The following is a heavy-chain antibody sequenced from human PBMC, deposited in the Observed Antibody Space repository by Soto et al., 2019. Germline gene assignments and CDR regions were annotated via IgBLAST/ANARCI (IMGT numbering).Heavy chain of an antibody. D-gene: IGHD2-21*02. CDR3: ARNDFYDMDV. CDR1: GASVSNENW. Sequence: QVQLKESGPGLVDPSGILSLTCGVSGASVSNENWWSWVRQPPGKGLEWIGEVHHSGSTSYNPSLXSXVXIXXDKSKSQSSLSLISMTAADTAVYYCARNDFYDMDVWGQGTTVTVSS. CDR2: VHHSGST. J-gene: IGHJ6*02. V-gene: IGHV4-4*02.